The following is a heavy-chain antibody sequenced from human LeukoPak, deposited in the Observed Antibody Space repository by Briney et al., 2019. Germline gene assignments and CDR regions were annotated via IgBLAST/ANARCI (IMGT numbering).Heavy chain of an antibody. CDR1: GFTFSSYS. Sequence: GGSLRLSCAASGFTFSSYSMNWVRQAPGKGLEWVSSISSSSSYIYYADSVKGRFTISRDNAKNSLYLQMNSLRAEDTAVCYCAKHSGSYYDAFDIWGQGTMVTVSS. D-gene: IGHD1-26*01. J-gene: IGHJ3*02. CDR2: ISSSSSYI. V-gene: IGHV3-21*04. CDR3: AKHSGSYYDAFDI.